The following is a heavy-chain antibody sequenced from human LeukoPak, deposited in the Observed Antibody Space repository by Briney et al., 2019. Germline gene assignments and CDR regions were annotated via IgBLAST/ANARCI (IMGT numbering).Heavy chain of an antibody. CDR2: INQDGSEK. D-gene: IGHD2-2*01. V-gene: IGHV3-7*01. CDR3: ARDHCSTTSCMGFDP. Sequence: GGSLRLSCAASGFTVSSNYMSWVRQAPGKGLEWVAYINQDGSEKYYVGSVKGRFTISRDNAKNSLFLQMNSLRAEDTAVYYCARDHCSTTSCMGFDPWGQGTLVTVSS. J-gene: IGHJ5*02. CDR1: GFTVSSNY.